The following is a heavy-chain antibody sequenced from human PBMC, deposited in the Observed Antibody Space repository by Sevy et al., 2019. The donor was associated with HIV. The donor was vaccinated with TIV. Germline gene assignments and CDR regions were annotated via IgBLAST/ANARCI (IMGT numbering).Heavy chain of an antibody. Sequence: GGSLRLSCAASGFTLSPYSMEWVRQAPGKGLEWVSHISSSSSIIYYADSVKGRFTVSRDNAKNSLYLRMDSLRDEDTAVYYCARDAMRVGNSNYYYGMDVWGQGTTVTVSS. CDR1: GFTLSPYS. V-gene: IGHV3-48*02. D-gene: IGHD2-2*01. CDR3: ARDAMRVGNSNYYYGMDV. J-gene: IGHJ6*02. CDR2: ISSSSSII.